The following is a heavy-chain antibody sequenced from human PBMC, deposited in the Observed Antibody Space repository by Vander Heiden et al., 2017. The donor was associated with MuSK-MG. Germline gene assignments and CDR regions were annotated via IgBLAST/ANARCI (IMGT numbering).Heavy chain of an antibody. CDR1: GFTLSSYA. V-gene: IGHV3-30-3*01. Sequence: QVQLVESGGGVVQPGRSLSISCAASGFTLSSYAMHWVRQAPGKGLEWVAVISYDGSNKYYADSVKGRFTISRDNSKNTLYLQMNSLRAEDTAVYYCARVALGTMVRGVTGAFDIWGQGTMVTVSS. CDR2: ISYDGSNK. CDR3: ARVALGTMVRGVTGAFDI. D-gene: IGHD3-10*01. J-gene: IGHJ3*02.